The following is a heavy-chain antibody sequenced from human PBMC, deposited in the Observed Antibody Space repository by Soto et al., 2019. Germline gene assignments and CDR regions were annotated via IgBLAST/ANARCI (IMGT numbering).Heavy chain of an antibody. D-gene: IGHD4-4*01. J-gene: IGHJ4*02. V-gene: IGHV3-23*01. CDR2: ISGSGYTT. CDR3: VTRSRGLQSSPPRLDS. CDR1: GLTFSGYG. Sequence: EVQLLESGGGLVQPGGSLRLSCAASGLTFSGYGMSWVRQAPGTGLAWVSAISGSGYTTYYADSVKGRFTISRDDSKNILFLQMNSLKAEDPAVDYCVTRSRGLQSSPPRLDSWGQGTLVTVSS.